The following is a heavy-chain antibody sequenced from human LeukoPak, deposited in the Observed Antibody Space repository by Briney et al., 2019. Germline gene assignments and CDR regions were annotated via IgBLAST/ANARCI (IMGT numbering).Heavy chain of an antibody. CDR1: GGSISSYY. V-gene: IGHV4-59*01. CDR3: ARGSHYYLNWFDP. D-gene: IGHD3-22*01. J-gene: IGHJ5*02. Sequence: SETLSLTCTVSGGSISSYYWSWIRQPPGKGLEWIGYIYYSGGTNYNPSLKSRVTISVDTSKNQFSLRLSSVTAADTAVYYCARGSHYYLNWFDPWGQGTLVTVSS. CDR2: IYYSGGT.